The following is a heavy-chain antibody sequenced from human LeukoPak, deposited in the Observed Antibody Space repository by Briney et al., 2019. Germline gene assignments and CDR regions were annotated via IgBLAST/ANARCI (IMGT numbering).Heavy chain of an antibody. Sequence: GGSLRLSCAASGFTSSSYSMNWVRQAPGKGLEWVSSISSSSSYIYYADSVKGRFTISRDNAKNSLYLQMNSLRAEDTAVYYCARDFFRFDAVVTEDSYYFDYWGQGTLVTVSS. CDR1: GFTSSSYS. D-gene: IGHD2-21*02. CDR2: ISSSSSYI. J-gene: IGHJ4*02. V-gene: IGHV3-21*01. CDR3: ARDFFRFDAVVTEDSYYFDY.